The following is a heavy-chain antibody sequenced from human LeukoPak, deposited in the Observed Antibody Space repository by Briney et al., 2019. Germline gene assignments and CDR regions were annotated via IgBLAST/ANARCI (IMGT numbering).Heavy chain of an antibody. J-gene: IGHJ4*02. CDR3: AREGSYYYGSGSSYHFDY. V-gene: IGHV3-48*03. Sequence: GGSLRLSCAASGFTFSSYEMNWVRQAPGKGLEWVSYISSSGSTIYYADSVKGRFTISRDNAKNSLYLQMNSLRAEDTAVYYCAREGSYYYGSGSSYHFDYWGQGTLVTVSS. CDR1: GFTFSSYE. CDR2: ISSSGSTI. D-gene: IGHD3-10*01.